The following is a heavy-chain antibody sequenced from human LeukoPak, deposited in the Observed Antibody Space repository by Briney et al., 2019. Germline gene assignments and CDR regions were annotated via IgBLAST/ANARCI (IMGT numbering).Heavy chain of an antibody. Sequence: ASVKVSCKASRYTFTGYYMHWVRQAPGQGLDWMGWINPNSGSTNYAQKFQGRVTMTRDTSISTAYMELSRLRSDDTAVYYCARDSSLVRGVIIPLDYWGQGTLVTVSS. J-gene: IGHJ4*02. CDR2: INPNSGST. CDR3: ARDSSLVRGVIIPLDY. CDR1: RYTFTGYY. D-gene: IGHD3-10*01. V-gene: IGHV1-2*02.